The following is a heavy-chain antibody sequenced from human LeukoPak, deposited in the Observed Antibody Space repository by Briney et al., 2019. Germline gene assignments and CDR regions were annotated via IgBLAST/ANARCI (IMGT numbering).Heavy chain of an antibody. Sequence: XXXGQXLXYMGWVNTNTGNPTYAQGFTGRFVFSSDSSVSTAYLQITSLKADDSAIYFCASCNDSSGYFAYWGQGTLVTVSS. V-gene: IGHV7-4-1*02. J-gene: IGHJ4*02. D-gene: IGHD3-22*01. CDR2: VNTNTGNP. CDR3: ASCNDSSGYFAY.